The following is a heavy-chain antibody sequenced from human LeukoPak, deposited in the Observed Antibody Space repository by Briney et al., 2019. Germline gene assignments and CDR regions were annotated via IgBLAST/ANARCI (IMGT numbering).Heavy chain of an antibody. D-gene: IGHD6-13*01. Sequence: GGSLRLSCSASGFTFSSDAMHWVRQAPGKGLEYVSLISSNGGSTYYADSVKGRFTISRDNSKNTLYLEMSSLRVEDTAVYYCVKGLPGYGGHLDYWGQGTLVTVSS. CDR1: GFTFSSDA. V-gene: IGHV3-64D*06. CDR2: ISSNGGST. J-gene: IGHJ4*02. CDR3: VKGLPGYGGHLDY.